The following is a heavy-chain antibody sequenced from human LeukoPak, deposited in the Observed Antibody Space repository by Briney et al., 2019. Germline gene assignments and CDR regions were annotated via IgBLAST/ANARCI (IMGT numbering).Heavy chain of an antibody. V-gene: IGHV3-30*03. Sequence: GRSLRLSCAASGFTFSSYGMHWVRQAPGKGLEWVAVISYDGSNKYYADSVKGRFTISRDNSKNTLYLQMNSLRAEDTAVYYCARGRDGYNSLTLYYFDYWGQGTLVTVSS. J-gene: IGHJ4*02. CDR2: ISYDGSNK. CDR1: GFTFSSYG. CDR3: ARGRDGYNSLTLYYFDY. D-gene: IGHD5-24*01.